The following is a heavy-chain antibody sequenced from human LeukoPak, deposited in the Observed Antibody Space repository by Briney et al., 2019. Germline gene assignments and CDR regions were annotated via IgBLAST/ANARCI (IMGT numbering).Heavy chain of an antibody. CDR2: ISYDGSNK. D-gene: IGHD2-2*01. V-gene: IGHV3-30-3*01. CDR1: GFTFSSYA. J-gene: IGHJ6*03. Sequence: GGSLRLSCAASGFTFSSYAMRWVRQAPGKGLEWVAVISYDGSNKYYADSVKGRFTISRDNSKNTLYLQMNSLRAEDTAVYYCARGGDDRYCSSTSCYWIGSMDVWGKGTTVTVSS. CDR3: ARGGDDRYCSSTSCYWIGSMDV.